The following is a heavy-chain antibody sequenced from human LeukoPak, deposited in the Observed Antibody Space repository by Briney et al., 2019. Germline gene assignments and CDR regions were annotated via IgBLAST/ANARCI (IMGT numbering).Heavy chain of an antibody. CDR1: VFTFNSYA. J-gene: IGHJ4*02. CDR2: ISGSGGST. Sequence: GGFLRLSCAASVFTFNSYAMSWVRHAPGKGREWVLGISGSGGSTYYADSVRGRFTISRDNFKNTLYLQMNSLRAEDTAVYYCAKTDSSGYYYGTFDYWGQGTLVTVSS. V-gene: IGHV3-23*01. CDR3: AKTDSSGYYYGTFDY. D-gene: IGHD3-22*01.